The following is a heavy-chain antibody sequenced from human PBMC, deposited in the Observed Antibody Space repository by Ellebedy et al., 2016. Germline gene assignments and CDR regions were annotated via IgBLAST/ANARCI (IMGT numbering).Heavy chain of an antibody. CDR1: GFPFSVYW. V-gene: IGHV3-74*01. J-gene: IGHJ4*02. Sequence: HTGGSLRLSCAASGFPFSVYWMHWVRQVPGKGLVWISQINSDGRSTNYADSVKGRFTISRDNAKNTVYLQMNSLRAEDTAVYYCARVYDRYGYGYWGQGTLVTVSS. CDR3: ARVYDRYGYGY. D-gene: IGHD3-22*01. CDR2: INSDGRST.